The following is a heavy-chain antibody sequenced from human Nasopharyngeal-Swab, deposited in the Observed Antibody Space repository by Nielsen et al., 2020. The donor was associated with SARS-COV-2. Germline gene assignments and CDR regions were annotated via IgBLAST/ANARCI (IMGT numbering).Heavy chain of an antibody. Sequence: VRQAPGKGLEWVGCIKSKTDGGTTDYAAPVKGRFTISRDDSKNTLYLQMNSLKTEDTAVYHCTTLLPAMVGLADAFDIWGQGTMVTVSS. CDR3: TTLLPAMVGLADAFDI. J-gene: IGHJ3*02. V-gene: IGHV3-15*01. D-gene: IGHD5-18*01. CDR2: IKSKTDGGTT.